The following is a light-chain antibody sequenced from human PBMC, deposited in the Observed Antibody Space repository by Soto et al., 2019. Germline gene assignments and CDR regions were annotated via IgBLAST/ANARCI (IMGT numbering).Light chain of an antibody. CDR3: QQRSSYPIT. CDR1: HDIRNY. Sequence: IQLTHPPSFLSASIVDRVTITFRASHDIRNYLAWYQQKPGIAPKLLIYDASTLQSGVPSRFSGSGSGTEFTLTISSLQPEDFATYYCQQRSSYPITFGQGTRLEIK. CDR2: DAS. V-gene: IGKV1-9*01. J-gene: IGKJ5*01.